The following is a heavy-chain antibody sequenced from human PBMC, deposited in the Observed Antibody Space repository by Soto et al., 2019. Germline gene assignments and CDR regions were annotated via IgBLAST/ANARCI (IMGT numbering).Heavy chain of an antibody. Sequence: SQTLSLTCVGSGDTVSSNSVAWNWVRQSPSRGLEWLGRTYYRSRWYSDYAVSVRSRRDINADTSKNQVSLQLKPVTAEDTAVYYCARSEEDSDYYYYGMDVWCQGTMVTVSS. V-gene: IGHV6-1*01. CDR1: GDTVSSNSVA. J-gene: IGHJ6*02. CDR3: ARSEEDSDYYYYGMDV. D-gene: IGHD2-15*01. CDR2: TYYRSRWYS.